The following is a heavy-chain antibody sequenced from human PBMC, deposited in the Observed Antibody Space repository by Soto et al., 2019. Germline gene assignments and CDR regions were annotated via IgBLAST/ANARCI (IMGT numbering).Heavy chain of an antibody. CDR2: ISGGSDAT. CDR1: GFTFGSYA. V-gene: IGHV3-23*01. J-gene: IGHJ4*02. CDR3: AKDRTYDFWGGQRYFDY. D-gene: IGHD3-3*01. Sequence: VQLLESGGSLVQPGGSLSLSCVASGFTFGSYAMNWVRQAPGKGLEWISAISGGSDATFCADSVKGRFTISRDDSKNTLYLQLQSLRDDDTAVYYCAKDRTYDFWGGQRYFDYWGQGTLITVSS.